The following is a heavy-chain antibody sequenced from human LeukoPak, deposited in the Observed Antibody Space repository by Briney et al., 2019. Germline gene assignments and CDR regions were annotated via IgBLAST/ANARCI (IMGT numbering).Heavy chain of an antibody. CDR1: GFIFSNYA. CDR3: ASSSTGFFDY. V-gene: IGHV3-30-3*01. Sequence: GGSLRLSCAASGFIFSNYAMHWVRQAPGKGLEWVAAISYDGSNKYYADSVKGRFTISRDNSKNTLYLQMNSLRAEDTAVYYCASSSTGFFDYWGQGALVTVSS. CDR2: ISYDGSNK. J-gene: IGHJ4*02. D-gene: IGHD5/OR15-5a*01.